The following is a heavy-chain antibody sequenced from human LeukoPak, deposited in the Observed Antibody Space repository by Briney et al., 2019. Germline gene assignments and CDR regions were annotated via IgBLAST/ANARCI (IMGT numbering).Heavy chain of an antibody. J-gene: IGHJ6*02. Sequence: KPSETLSLTCTVSGGSISSYYWSRIRQPPGKGLEWIGEINHSGSTNYNPSLKSRVTISVDTSKNQFSLKLSSVTAADTAVYYCARGEGVRKQWLVKGYYYYYGMDVWGQGTTVTVSS. V-gene: IGHV4-34*01. D-gene: IGHD6-19*01. CDR2: INHSGST. CDR3: ARGEGVRKQWLVKGYYYYYGMDV. CDR1: GGSISSYY.